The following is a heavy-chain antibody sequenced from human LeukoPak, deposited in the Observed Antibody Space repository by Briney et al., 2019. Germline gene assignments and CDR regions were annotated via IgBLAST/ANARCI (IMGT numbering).Heavy chain of an antibody. CDR2: VIPIFGTA. V-gene: IGHV1-69*01. CDR3: ARVGSGGSCYSCHFDC. CDR1: GGTFSSYA. Sequence: GSSVKVSCKASGGTFSSYAISWVRQAPGQGLEWMGGVIPIFGTANYAQKFQGRVTITADESTSTAYMELSSLRSEDTAVYYCARVGSGGSCYSCHFDCWGQGTLVTVSS. D-gene: IGHD2-15*01. J-gene: IGHJ4*02.